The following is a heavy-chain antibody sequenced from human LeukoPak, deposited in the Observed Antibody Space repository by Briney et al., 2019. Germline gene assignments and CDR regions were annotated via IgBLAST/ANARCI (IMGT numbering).Heavy chain of an antibody. CDR1: GFTFSSYG. Sequence: PGRSLRLSCAASGFTFSSYGMHRVRQAPGKGLEWVAVIWYDGSNKYYADSVKGRFTISRDNSKNTLYLQMNSLRAEDTAVYYCAREAMIPSTPLADAFDIWGQGTMVTVSS. CDR3: AREAMIPSTPLADAFDI. V-gene: IGHV3-33*01. CDR2: IWYDGSNK. J-gene: IGHJ3*02. D-gene: IGHD3-22*01.